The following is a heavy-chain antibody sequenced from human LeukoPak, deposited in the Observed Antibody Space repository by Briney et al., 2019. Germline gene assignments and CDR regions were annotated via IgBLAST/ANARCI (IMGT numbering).Heavy chain of an antibody. CDR2: MYLSGTT. CDR3: AGLVGRYSSGLYYYYFDY. J-gene: IGHJ4*02. CDR1: GDSINSLDL. Sequence: SETLSLTCTVSGDSINSLDLWSWVRQPPGKGLEWIGEMYLSGTTHSNPSDKSRVTISIDKSKNQFFLNLSSVTAADTAVYYCAGLVGRYSSGLYYYYFDYWGQGTLVTVSS. V-gene: IGHV4-4*02. D-gene: IGHD3-22*01.